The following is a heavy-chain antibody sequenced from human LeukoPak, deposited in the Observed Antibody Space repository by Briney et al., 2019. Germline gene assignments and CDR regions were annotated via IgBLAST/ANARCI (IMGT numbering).Heavy chain of an antibody. Sequence: SETLSLTCAVYGGSFSGYYWSWIRQPPGKGLEWIGEINHSGSTNYNPSLKSRVTISVDTSKNQFSLKLSSVTAADTAVYYCARGVPLDYWGQGTLVTVSS. J-gene: IGHJ4*02. CDR1: GGSFSGYY. CDR2: INHSGST. V-gene: IGHV4-34*01. CDR3: ARGVPLDY.